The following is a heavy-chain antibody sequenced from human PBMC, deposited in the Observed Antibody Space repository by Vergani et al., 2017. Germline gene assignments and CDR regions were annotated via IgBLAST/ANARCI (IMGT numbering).Heavy chain of an antibody. V-gene: IGHV3-23*01. Sequence: EVQLLESGGGLVQPGGSLRLSCAASGFTFSSYAMSWVRQAPGKGLEWVSAISGSGGSTYYADSVKGRFTISRDNPKNTLCLQMNSLRAEDTAVYYCAKSLDLAKVVVVPAALDYWGQGTLVTVSS. CDR1: GFTFSSYA. CDR2: ISGSGGST. D-gene: IGHD2-2*01. J-gene: IGHJ4*02. CDR3: AKSLDLAKVVVVPAALDY.